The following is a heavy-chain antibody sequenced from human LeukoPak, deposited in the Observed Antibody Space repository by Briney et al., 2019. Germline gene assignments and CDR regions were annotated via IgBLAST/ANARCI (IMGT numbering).Heavy chain of an antibody. CDR1: GFTFSSYN. CDR3: AIVRRAGSFDY. CDR2: ISSSSNYI. D-gene: IGHD6-19*01. J-gene: IGHJ4*02. V-gene: IGHV3-21*01. Sequence: GSLRLSCAASGFTFSSYNMNWFRQAPGKELEWVSSISSSSNYIYYADSVKGRFTISGDNAKNSLYLQMNSLRAEDTAVYYCAIVRRAGSFDYWGQGTLVTVSS.